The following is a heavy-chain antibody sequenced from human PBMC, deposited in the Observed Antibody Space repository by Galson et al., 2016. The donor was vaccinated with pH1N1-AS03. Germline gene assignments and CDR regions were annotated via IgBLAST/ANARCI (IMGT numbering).Heavy chain of an antibody. D-gene: IGHD2-15*01. Sequence: SVKVSCKTSGGTSNTYAISWVRQAPGQGLEWMGRIIPMLNLPDYAQKFQVRVTITADKSTNTAYMELTNLRSDDTALYYCAKGYSATPSGTFDIWGQGTMVTVSS. CDR2: IIPMLNLP. V-gene: IGHV1-69*04. J-gene: IGHJ3*02. CDR1: GGTSNTYA. CDR3: AKGYSATPSGTFDI.